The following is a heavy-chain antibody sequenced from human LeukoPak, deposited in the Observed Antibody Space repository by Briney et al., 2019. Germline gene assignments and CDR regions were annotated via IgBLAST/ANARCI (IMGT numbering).Heavy chain of an antibody. CDR2: ISYDGSNK. Sequence: GGSLRLSCEASGFTFSNYDMQWVRQAPGKGLGWVAVISYDGSNKNYADSVKGRFTVSRDNSKNTLYLQMNSLIPEDTSLYYCARESIARGAFDIWGLGTMVTVSS. J-gene: IGHJ3*02. V-gene: IGHV3-30*04. D-gene: IGHD6-6*01. CDR3: ARESIARGAFDI. CDR1: GFTFSNYD.